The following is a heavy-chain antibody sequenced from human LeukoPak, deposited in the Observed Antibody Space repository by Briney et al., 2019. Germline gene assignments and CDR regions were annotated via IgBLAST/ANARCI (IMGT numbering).Heavy chain of an antibody. J-gene: IGHJ4*02. CDR1: GFAFSSYS. CDR3: ATTVTTYFDY. D-gene: IGHD4-17*01. Sequence: PGGSLRLSCAASGFAFSSYSMNWVRQAPGKGLEWVSSISSSSSYIYYADSVKGRFTISRDNAKNSLYLQMNSLRAEDTAVYYCATTVTTYFDYWGQGTLVTVSS. CDR2: ISSSSSYI. V-gene: IGHV3-21*01.